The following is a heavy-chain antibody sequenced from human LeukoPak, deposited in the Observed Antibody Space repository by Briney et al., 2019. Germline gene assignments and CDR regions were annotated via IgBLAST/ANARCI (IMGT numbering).Heavy chain of an antibody. CDR3: AKSRLVAVVAAYMDV. J-gene: IGHJ6*04. V-gene: IGHV3-30*18. CDR2: ISYDGSNK. D-gene: IGHD2-15*01. Sequence: GGSLRLSCAASGFTFSSYAMHWVRQAPGKGLEWATIISYDGSNKYYADSVKGRFTISRDNSKNTLYLQLDSLRPEDTAVYYCAKSRLVAVVAAYMDVWGKGTTVTVSS. CDR1: GFTFSSYA.